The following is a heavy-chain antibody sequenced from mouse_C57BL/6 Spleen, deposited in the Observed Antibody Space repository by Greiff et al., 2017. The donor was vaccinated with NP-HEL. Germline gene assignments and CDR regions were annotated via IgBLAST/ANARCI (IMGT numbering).Heavy chain of an antibody. CDR2: IYPSDSET. Sequence: QVQLQQPGAELVRPGSSVKLSCKASGYTFTSYWMDWVKQRPGQGLEWIGNIYPSDSETHYNQKFKDKATLTVDKSSSTAYMQLSSLTSEDSAVYYCARDSSYFDYWGQGTTLTVSS. CDR3: ARDSSYFDY. CDR1: GYTFTSYW. V-gene: IGHV1-61*01. J-gene: IGHJ2*01. D-gene: IGHD3-2*01.